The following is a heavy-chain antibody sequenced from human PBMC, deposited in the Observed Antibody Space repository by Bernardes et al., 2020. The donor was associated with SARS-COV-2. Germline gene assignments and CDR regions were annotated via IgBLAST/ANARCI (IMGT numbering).Heavy chain of an antibody. CDR1: GYSFTDYY. Sequence: ASVKVSCKASGYSFTDYYIHWVRQDPGQGLEWMGWVYPKSGDTSFAQNFQGRVTMTRDTSVSTAYMELRRLRFDDMAVYYCASVTWSSHDGFDIWGQGTVVTVSS. D-gene: IGHD6-13*01. J-gene: IGHJ3*02. V-gene: IGHV1-2*02. CDR3: ASVTWSSHDGFDI. CDR2: VYPKSGDT.